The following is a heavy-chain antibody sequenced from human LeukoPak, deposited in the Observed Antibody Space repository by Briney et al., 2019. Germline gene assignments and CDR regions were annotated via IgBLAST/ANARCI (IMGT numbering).Heavy chain of an antibody. CDR3: TWMATIFTVDY. CDR2: IRNDRIT. CDR1: GLTFSDAW. V-gene: IGHV3-15*01. D-gene: IGHD5-12*01. J-gene: IGHJ4*02. Sequence: GESLRLSCVLSGLTFSDAWMSWVRQAPGKGLERVGRIRNDRITDYAGPVQGRFSISRDNSKNTFYLQMNSLRTEDTGMYCCTWMATIFTVDYWGQGTLVTVSS.